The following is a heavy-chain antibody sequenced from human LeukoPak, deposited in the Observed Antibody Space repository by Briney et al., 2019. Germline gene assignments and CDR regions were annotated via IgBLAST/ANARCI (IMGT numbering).Heavy chain of an antibody. CDR2: INPNSGGT. J-gene: IGHJ5*02. CDR1: GYTFTGYY. Sequence: GASVKVSCKASGYTFTGYYMHWVRQAPGQGLEWMGWINPNSGGTNYAQKFQGRVTMTRDTSISTAYMELSRLRSDDTAVYYCARDGLSSTVVNNWFDPWGQGTLVTVSS. CDR3: ARDGLSSTVVNNWFDP. D-gene: IGHD4-23*01. V-gene: IGHV1-2*02.